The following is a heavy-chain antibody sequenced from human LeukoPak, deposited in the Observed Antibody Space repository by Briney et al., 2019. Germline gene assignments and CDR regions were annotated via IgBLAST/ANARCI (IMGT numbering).Heavy chain of an antibody. Sequence: SVKVSCKASGGTFSSYAISWVRQAPGQGLEWMGGIIPIFGTANYAQKFQGRVTITADESTSTAYMELRSLRSEDTAVYYCARAYCSSTSCSIPHFDYWGQGSLVTVSS. CDR2: IIPIFGTA. D-gene: IGHD2-2*01. J-gene: IGHJ4*02. V-gene: IGHV1-69*01. CDR1: GGTFSSYA. CDR3: ARAYCSSTSCSIPHFDY.